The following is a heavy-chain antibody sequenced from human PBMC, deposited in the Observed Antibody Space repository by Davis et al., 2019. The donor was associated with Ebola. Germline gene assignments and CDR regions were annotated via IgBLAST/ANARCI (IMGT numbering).Heavy chain of an antibody. V-gene: IGHV3-23*01. J-gene: IGHJ4*02. CDR2: ISSSGGST. D-gene: IGHD3-10*01. CDR1: GFTFSTSA. CDR3: AKGRYYGSGGYFFDY. Sequence: GESLKISCAASGFTFSTSAMSWVRQAPGKGLEWVSAISSSGGSTYFADSVKGRFTISRDNFKNTLYLQMNSLRAEDTAIYYCAKGRYYGSGGYFFDYWGQGTLVTVSS.